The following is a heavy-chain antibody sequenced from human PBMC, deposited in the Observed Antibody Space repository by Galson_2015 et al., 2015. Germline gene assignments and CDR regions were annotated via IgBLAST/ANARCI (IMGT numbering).Heavy chain of an antibody. J-gene: IGHJ5*02. D-gene: IGHD3-16*01. V-gene: IGHV3-74*01. CDR3: TRGGNWFDP. CDR2: IYSDVTTT. Sequence: SLRLSCAASGFTFSSHWMHWVRHALGKGLVWVSRIYSDVTTTTYADSVKGRFTISRDNAKNTLYLQMNNLRAEDTAVYYCTRGGNWFDPWGQGTLVTVSS. CDR1: GFTFSSHW.